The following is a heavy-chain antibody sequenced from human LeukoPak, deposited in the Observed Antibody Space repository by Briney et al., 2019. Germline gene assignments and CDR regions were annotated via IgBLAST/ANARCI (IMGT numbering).Heavy chain of an antibody. D-gene: IGHD5-18*01. V-gene: IGHV1-69*04. CDR2: IIPILGIA. Sequence: SVKVSCKASGGTFSSHAISWVRQAPGQGLEWMGRIIPILGIANYAQKFQGRVTITRDTSASTAYMEMSSLRSEDTAVYYCARDTAMVTAYFDYWGQGTLVTVSS. J-gene: IGHJ4*02. CDR3: ARDTAMVTAYFDY. CDR1: GGTFSSHA.